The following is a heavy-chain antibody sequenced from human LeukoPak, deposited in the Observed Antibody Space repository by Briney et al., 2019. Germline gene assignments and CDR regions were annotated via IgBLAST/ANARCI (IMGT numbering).Heavy chain of an antibody. V-gene: IGHV3-21*01. CDR3: ARHIYYGSGSLDY. CDR1: GFTFSNYN. Sequence: GGSLRLSCAASGFTFSNYNMNWVRQAPGKAMEWVSSITSSGTYIFYADSVKGRFTISRDNAKNSLYLQMDSLGPEDTAVYYCARHIYYGSGSLDYWGQGTLVTVSS. CDR2: ITSSGTYI. D-gene: IGHD3-10*01. J-gene: IGHJ4*02.